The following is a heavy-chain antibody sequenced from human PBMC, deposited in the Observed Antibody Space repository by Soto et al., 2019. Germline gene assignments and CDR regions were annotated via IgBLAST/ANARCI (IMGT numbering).Heavy chain of an antibody. CDR3: ARAYDIFHNAFDI. CDR1: GFTFSSYW. D-gene: IGHD3-9*01. Sequence: GGSLRLSCAASGFTFSSYWMHWVRQAPGKGLVWVSRINSDGSSTSYADSVKGRFTISRDNAKNTLYLQMNSLRAEDTAVYYCARAYDIFHNAFDIWGQRTMVTVSS. J-gene: IGHJ3*02. CDR2: INSDGSST. V-gene: IGHV3-74*01.